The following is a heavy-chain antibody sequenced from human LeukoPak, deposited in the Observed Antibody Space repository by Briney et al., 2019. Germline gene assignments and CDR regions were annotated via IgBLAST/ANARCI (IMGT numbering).Heavy chain of an antibody. Sequence: PGGSLRLSFAASGFTFSSYGMHWVRQAPGKGLEWVAVISYDGSNKYYADSVKGRFTISRDNSKNTLYLQMNSLRAEDTAVYYCAKAVYPYDSSGYYLDYWGQGTLVTVSS. V-gene: IGHV3-30*18. CDR2: ISYDGSNK. D-gene: IGHD3-22*01. CDR3: AKAVYPYDSSGYYLDY. J-gene: IGHJ4*02. CDR1: GFTFSSYG.